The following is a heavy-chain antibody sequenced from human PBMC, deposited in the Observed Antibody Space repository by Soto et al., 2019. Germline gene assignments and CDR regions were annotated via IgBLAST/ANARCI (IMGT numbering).Heavy chain of an antibody. J-gene: IGHJ4*02. CDR2: IYYSGST. Sequence: SETLSLTCAVYGGSFSGYYWSWIRQPPGKGLEWIGYIYYSGSTNYNPSLKSRVTISVDTSKNQFSLKLSSVTAADTAVYYCAREPAYCSGGSCFDYWGQGTLVTVSS. CDR1: GGSFSGYY. V-gene: IGHV4-59*01. CDR3: AREPAYCSGGSCFDY. D-gene: IGHD2-15*01.